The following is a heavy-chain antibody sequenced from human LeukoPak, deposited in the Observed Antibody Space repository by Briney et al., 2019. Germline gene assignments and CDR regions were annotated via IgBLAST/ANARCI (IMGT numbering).Heavy chain of an antibody. CDR3: VNPISAAIWRILDY. J-gene: IGHJ4*02. D-gene: IGHD2-2*01. V-gene: IGHV3-64D*09. Sequence: GRSLRLSPSASVFTSSSYAMHSVCHAPGKGVEYISGISINGDSTYYADSVKGRFTISRDNTKITLYLQMSSLRAEDTAVYYCVNPISAAIWRILDYWGQGTLVTVSS. CDR2: ISINGDST. CDR1: VFTSSSYA.